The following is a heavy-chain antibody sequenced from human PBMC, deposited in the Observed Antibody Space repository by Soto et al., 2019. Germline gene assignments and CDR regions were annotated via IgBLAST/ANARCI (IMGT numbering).Heavy chain of an antibody. Sequence: PGGSLRLSCTASGFTFSSRAMNWVRQFPGRGLEWVSYISSSSSNIDYADSVKGRFTVSRDNAKNSLYLQMNTLRDEDTAVYYCASDRSLGSNWYYYLESWGQGTLFTVSS. V-gene: IGHV3-48*02. CDR1: GFTFSSRA. J-gene: IGHJ4*02. CDR2: ISSSSSNI. D-gene: IGHD1-20*01. CDR3: ASDRSLGSNWYYYLES.